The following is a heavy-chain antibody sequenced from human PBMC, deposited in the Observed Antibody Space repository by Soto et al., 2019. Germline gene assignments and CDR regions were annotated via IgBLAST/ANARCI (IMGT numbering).Heavy chain of an antibody. J-gene: IGHJ6*03. Sequence: EVQLVQSGAEVKKPGESLKISCEGSGFTFKNYWIGWVRQMPGKGLEWMGIIYPGDSDTKYNPSVQGQVTISADKSISTAYLQGSSLKDSYSAMYYWARHEAMVGEHVYMAVWGQGTTDTVSS. D-gene: IGHD5-18*01. V-gene: IGHV5-51*01. CDR3: ARHEAMVGEHVYMAV. CDR2: IYPGDSDT. CDR1: GFTFKNYW.